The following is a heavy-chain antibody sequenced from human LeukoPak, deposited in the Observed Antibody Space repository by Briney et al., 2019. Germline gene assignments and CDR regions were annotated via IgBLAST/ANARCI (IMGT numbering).Heavy chain of an antibody. V-gene: IGHV1-2*06. J-gene: IGHJ6*03. CDR1: GYTFTGYY. CDR3: AGTFPYYYGSGSFYYYMDV. Sequence: ASVKVSCKASGYTFTGYYMHWVRQAPGQGLEWMGRINPNSGGTNYAQKFQGRVTMTRDTSISTAYMELSGLRSDDTAVYYCAGTFPYYYGSGSFYYYMDVWGKGTTVTVSS. D-gene: IGHD3-10*01. CDR2: INPNSGGT.